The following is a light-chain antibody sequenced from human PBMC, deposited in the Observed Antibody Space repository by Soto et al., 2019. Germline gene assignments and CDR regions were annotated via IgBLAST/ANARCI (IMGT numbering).Light chain of an antibody. CDR2: DVN. V-gene: IGLV2-14*01. CDR3: SSYTSATTYV. J-gene: IGLJ1*01. CDR1: SSDVGAYNY. Sequence: QCALTQPASVSGSPGQSITISCTGTSSDVGAYNYDSWYQQHPGKVPKLITYDVNNRPSGVSNRFSGSKSGNTASLTISGLQTEDEADYYCSSYTSATTYVFGTGTKVTVL.